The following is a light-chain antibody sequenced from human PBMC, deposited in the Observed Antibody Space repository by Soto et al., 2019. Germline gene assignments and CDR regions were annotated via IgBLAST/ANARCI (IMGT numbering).Light chain of an antibody. Sequence: QSVLTQPASVSGSPGQSITISCTGTSSDVGGYNYVSWYQQHPGKAPKLMIYDVSNRPSGISNRFSGSKSGNTASLTISGLQADDEADYYCSSYASGSPLDVFGTGTKLTVL. CDR3: SSYASGSPLDV. J-gene: IGLJ1*01. CDR2: DVS. CDR1: SSDVGGYNY. V-gene: IGLV2-14*03.